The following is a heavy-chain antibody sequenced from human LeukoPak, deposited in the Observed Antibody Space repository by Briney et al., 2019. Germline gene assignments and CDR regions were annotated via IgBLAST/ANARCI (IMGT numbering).Heavy chain of an antibody. Sequence: PSETLSLTCTVSGGSISSYYWSWIRQPAGKGLEWIGRIYTSGSTNYNPSLKSRVTLSVDTSKNQFSLKLSSVTAADTAVYYCARDLNIYDGSGRLDYWGQGTLVTVSS. CDR1: GGSISSYY. D-gene: IGHD3-22*01. V-gene: IGHV4-4*07. J-gene: IGHJ4*02. CDR3: ARDLNIYDGSGRLDY. CDR2: IYTSGST.